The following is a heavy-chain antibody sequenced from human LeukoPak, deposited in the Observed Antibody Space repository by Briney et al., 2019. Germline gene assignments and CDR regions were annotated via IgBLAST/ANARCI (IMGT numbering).Heavy chain of an antibody. CDR3: ARQDIVVVVAQEYYFDY. J-gene: IGHJ4*02. V-gene: IGHV4-39*01. CDR2: IYYSGST. CDR1: GGSISSSSYH. D-gene: IGHD2-15*01. Sequence: SETLSLTCTVSGGSISSSSYHWGWIRQPPGKGLEWIGSIYYSGSTYYNPSLKSRVTISVDTSKSQFSLKLSSVTAADTAVHYCARQDIVVVVAQEYYFDYWGQGTLVTVSS.